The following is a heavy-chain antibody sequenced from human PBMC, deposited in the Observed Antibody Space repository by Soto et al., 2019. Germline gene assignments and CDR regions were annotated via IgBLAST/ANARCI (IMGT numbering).Heavy chain of an antibody. D-gene: IGHD3-22*01. J-gene: IGHJ5*02. Sequence: QVQLVQSGAEVKKPGASVKVSCKASGYTFTSYGISWVRQAPGQGLEWMGWISAYNGNTNYAQKLQGRVTMTTDTSTSTAYMELRSLRSDDTAVYYCARDEVPQYYYDSSGYHGTPGGFDPWGQGTLVTVSS. CDR1: GYTFTSYG. V-gene: IGHV1-18*01. CDR3: ARDEVPQYYYDSSGYHGTPGGFDP. CDR2: ISAYNGNT.